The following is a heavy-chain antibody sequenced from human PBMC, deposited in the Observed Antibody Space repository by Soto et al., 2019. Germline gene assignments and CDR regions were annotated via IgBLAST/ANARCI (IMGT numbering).Heavy chain of an antibody. J-gene: IGHJ6*03. CDR2: ISGSGGSA. D-gene: IGHD1-1*01. CDR3: AKSTRGRPDEYYYYYYMDV. Sequence: PVGSLRLSCAASGFPFTTYAITWVRQAPGKGLDWVSVISGSGGSAYSADSVKGRFTISRDNSKNTLHLQMNSLRAEDTAVYFCAKSTRGRPDEYYYYYYMDVWGKGTTVTVS. V-gene: IGHV3-23*01. CDR1: GFPFTTYA.